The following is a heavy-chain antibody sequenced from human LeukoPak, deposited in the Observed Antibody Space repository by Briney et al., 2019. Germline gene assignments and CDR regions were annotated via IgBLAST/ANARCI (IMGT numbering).Heavy chain of an antibody. D-gene: IGHD3-22*01. J-gene: IGHJ4*02. Sequence: SETLSLTCTVSGGSISSSSYYWSWIRQPPGKGLEWIGYIYYSGSTNYNPSLKSRVTISVDTSKNQFSLKLSSVTAADTAMYYCARGYYDSSGYYDPDYWGQGTLVTVSS. CDR3: ARGYYDSSGYYDPDY. CDR1: GGSISSSSYY. CDR2: IYYSGST. V-gene: IGHV4-61*01.